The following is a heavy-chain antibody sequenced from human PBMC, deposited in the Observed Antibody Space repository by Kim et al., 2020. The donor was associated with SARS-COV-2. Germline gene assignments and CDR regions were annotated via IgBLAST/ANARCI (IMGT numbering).Heavy chain of an antibody. CDR3: AKDGLSAVVPASYGMDV. Sequence: KGRFTISRDNPKITLYLQMNSLRAEDTAVYYCAKDGLSAVVPASYGMDVWGQGTTVTVSS. J-gene: IGHJ6*02. D-gene: IGHD2-2*01. V-gene: IGHV3-23*01.